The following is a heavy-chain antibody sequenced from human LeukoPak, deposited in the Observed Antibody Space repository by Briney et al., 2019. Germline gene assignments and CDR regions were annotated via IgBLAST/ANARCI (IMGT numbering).Heavy chain of an antibody. V-gene: IGHV3-21*01. CDR1: GFTFSSYS. CDR2: ISSSSSYI. J-gene: IGHJ6*03. Sequence: GGSLRLSCAASGFTFSSYSMNWVRQALRKGLEWVSSISSSSSYIYYADSVKGRFTISRDNARNSLYLQMNSLRAEDTAVYYCAREDYTGYYYYYMDVWGKGTTVTVSS. D-gene: IGHD4-11*01. CDR3: AREDYTGYYYYYMDV.